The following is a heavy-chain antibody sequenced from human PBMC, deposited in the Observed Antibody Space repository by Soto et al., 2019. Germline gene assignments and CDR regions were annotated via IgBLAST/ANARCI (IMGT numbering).Heavy chain of an antibody. Sequence: QVQLQQSGPGLVKPSQTLSLTCAISGDSVSSNSVAWNWIRQSPSRGLEWLGRTYYRSKWYNDFAPSVTSRITVNADTSKNQFSLQLNSVTPEDTAVYYCAINGFKQSLSHFDFWGQGTLVTVSS. D-gene: IGHD2-8*01. J-gene: IGHJ4*02. CDR2: TYYRSKWYN. V-gene: IGHV6-1*01. CDR1: GDSVSSNSVA. CDR3: AINGFKQSLSHFDF.